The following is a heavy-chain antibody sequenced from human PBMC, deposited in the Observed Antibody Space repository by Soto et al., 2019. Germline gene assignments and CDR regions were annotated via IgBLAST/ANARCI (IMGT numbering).Heavy chain of an antibody. CDR2: ISGDGTTT. Sequence: EVQLAESGGGLVPPGGSLRLSCAVSGFTFSDFWMHWVRQVPGKGPVCVSRISGDGTTTHYADAVKGRFTIYRDNAKNMLYLEMNSLRAEDTAVYYCGREPYVSYYGVDVWGQGTTVIVSS. CDR1: GFTFSDFW. D-gene: IGHD3-10*02. CDR3: GREPYVSYYGVDV. V-gene: IGHV3-74*01. J-gene: IGHJ6*02.